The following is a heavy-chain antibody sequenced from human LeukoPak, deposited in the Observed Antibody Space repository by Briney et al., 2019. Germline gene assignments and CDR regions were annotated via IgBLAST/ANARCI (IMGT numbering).Heavy chain of an antibody. CDR3: ARVSSWGFDY. V-gene: IGHV4-38-2*02. CDR2: IYHSGNT. CDR1: GYSISSGYY. J-gene: IGHJ4*02. D-gene: IGHD6-13*01. Sequence: PSETLSLTCTVSGYSISSGYYWGWIRLPPGKGLEWIGSIYHSGNTYYNPSLKSRVTISVDTSKNHFSLKLTSVTAADTAVYYCARVSSWGFDYWGQGTQVTVSS.